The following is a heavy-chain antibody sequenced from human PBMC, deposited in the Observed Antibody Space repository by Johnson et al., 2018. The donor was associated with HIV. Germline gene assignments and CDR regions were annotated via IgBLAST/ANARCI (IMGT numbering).Heavy chain of an antibody. D-gene: IGHD2-15*01. Sequence: QVQLVESGGGVVQPGRSLRLSCAASGFTLSSYAMHWVRQAPGKGLEWVALISYDGSNKYYADSVKGRFTISRDNYKNTLHLHMNSLRPEDTAVYFCARDRAIGGWSIDIWGQGTMVTVSS. J-gene: IGHJ3*02. V-gene: IGHV3-30-3*01. CDR3: ARDRAIGGWSIDI. CDR1: GFTLSSYA. CDR2: ISYDGSNK.